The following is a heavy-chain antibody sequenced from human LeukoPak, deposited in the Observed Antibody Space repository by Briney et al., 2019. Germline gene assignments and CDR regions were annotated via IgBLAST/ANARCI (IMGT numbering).Heavy chain of an antibody. V-gene: IGHV4-59*01. CDR2: VYYSGST. D-gene: IGHD3-10*01. CDR1: GGSISSYY. CDR3: ARGVTGSYYNDY. J-gene: IGHJ4*02. Sequence: PSETLSLTCTVSGGSISSYYWTWIRQPPGKGLEWLGYVYYSGSTNYNPSLKSRVTISLDTSKNQFSLRLTSVTAADTAVYYCARGVTGSYYNDYWGQGTLVTVSS.